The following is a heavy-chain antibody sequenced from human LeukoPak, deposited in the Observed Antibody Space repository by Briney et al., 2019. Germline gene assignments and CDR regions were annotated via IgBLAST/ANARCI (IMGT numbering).Heavy chain of an antibody. CDR3: ARDNWVDC. CDR2: IRYDGSNK. V-gene: IGHV3-30*02. CDR1: GFTFSSYG. Sequence: GGSLRLSCAASGFTFSSYGMHWVRQAPGKGLEWVAFIRYDGSNKYYADSVKGRFTISRDNAKNSLYLQMNSLKVEDTAIYYCARDNWVDCWGQGTLVTVSS. J-gene: IGHJ5*01.